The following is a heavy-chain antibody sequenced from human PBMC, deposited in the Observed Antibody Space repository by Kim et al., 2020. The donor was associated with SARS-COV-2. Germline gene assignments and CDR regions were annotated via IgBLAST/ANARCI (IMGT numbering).Heavy chain of an antibody. CDR3: ARGAMIVVVNGVAFDI. Sequence: TFQGRVTITADESTSTAYLELSSLRSEDTAVYYCARGAMIVVVNGVAFDIWGQGTMVTVSS. D-gene: IGHD3-22*01. J-gene: IGHJ3*02. V-gene: IGHV1-69*01.